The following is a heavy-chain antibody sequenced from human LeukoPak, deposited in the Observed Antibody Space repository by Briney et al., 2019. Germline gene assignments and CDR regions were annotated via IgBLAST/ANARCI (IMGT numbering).Heavy chain of an antibody. CDR3: ARESELIGSDLSSSSYYFDY. J-gene: IGHJ4*02. CDR2: THYSGT. CDR1: GGSISSYY. Sequence: SETLSLTCTVSGGSISSYYWSWIRQPPGKGLEWIGYTHYSGTNYNPSLKSRVTISADTSKNQFSLKLSSVTAADTAVYYCARESELIGSDLSSSSYYFDYWGQGTLVTVSS. V-gene: IGHV4-59*01. D-gene: IGHD6-6*01.